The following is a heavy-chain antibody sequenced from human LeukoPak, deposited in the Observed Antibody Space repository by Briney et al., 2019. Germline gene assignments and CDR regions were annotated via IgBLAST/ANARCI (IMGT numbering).Heavy chain of an antibody. Sequence: GGSLRLSCAASGFTFSSYWMNWARQAPGKGLEWVASINHNGNVNYYVDSVKGRFTISRDNAKNSLYLQMSNLRAEDTAVYYCARGGSYGAAFDIWGQGTMVTVSS. V-gene: IGHV3-7*01. CDR3: ARGGSYGAAFDI. J-gene: IGHJ3*02. CDR2: INHNGNVN. D-gene: IGHD1-26*01. CDR1: GFTFSSYW.